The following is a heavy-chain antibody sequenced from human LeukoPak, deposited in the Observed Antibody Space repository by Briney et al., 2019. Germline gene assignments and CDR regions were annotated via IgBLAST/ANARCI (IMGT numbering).Heavy chain of an antibody. V-gene: IGHV3-21*01. CDR3: ARRAGPPLRFLEWFNYYYGMDV. CDR1: RFTFSSYS. Sequence: PGGSLRLSCAASRFTFSSYSMNWVRQAPGKGLEWVSSISSSSSYIYYADSVKGRFTISRDNAKNSLYLQMNSLRAEDTAVYYCARRAGPPLRFLEWFNYYYGMDVWGQGTTVTVSS. CDR2: ISSSSSYI. J-gene: IGHJ6*02. D-gene: IGHD3-3*01.